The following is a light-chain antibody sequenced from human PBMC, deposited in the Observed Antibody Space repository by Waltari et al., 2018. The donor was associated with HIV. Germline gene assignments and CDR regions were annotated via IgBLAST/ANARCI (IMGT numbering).Light chain of an antibody. CDR3: AAWDDNLKGL. CDR2: DDN. J-gene: IGLJ2*01. Sequence: QSVLTQPPSASGTLGQRVTISCSGRRSNIGSNTVNWYQQLPGTAPKLLISDDNRRPSGVPARFSGSKSGTSASLAISGLQSEDEADYYCAAWDDNLKGLFGGGTKLTVL. V-gene: IGLV1-44*01. CDR1: RSNIGSNT.